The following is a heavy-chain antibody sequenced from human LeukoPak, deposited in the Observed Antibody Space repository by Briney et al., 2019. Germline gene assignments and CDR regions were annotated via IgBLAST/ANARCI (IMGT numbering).Heavy chain of an antibody. V-gene: IGHV3-7*01. Sequence: GGSLRLSCAASGFTFSQYWMSWVRQAPGKGLEGVANIKHDGSEKQDGSEKNYVDSVKGRFTISRDNAKNSLYLQMNSLRAEDTAVYYCARSGRGVDSFYFYMDVWGKGTTVTVSS. J-gene: IGHJ6*03. CDR2: IKHDGSEKQDGSEK. CDR3: ARSGRGVDSFYFYMDV. CDR1: GFTFSQYW. D-gene: IGHD3-10*01.